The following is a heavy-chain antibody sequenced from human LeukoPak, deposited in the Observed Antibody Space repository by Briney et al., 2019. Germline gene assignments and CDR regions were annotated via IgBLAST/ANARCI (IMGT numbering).Heavy chain of an antibody. V-gene: IGHV3-23*01. J-gene: IGHJ4*02. Sequence: PGGSLRLSCAASGLTFSNYAMSWVRQAPGKGLQWVSAISGSGGDSYYADSVKGRFTISRDNSKNTLYLQMNSLRTEDTAVYYCGKDREVGSNWEHPDYWGQGTLVTVSS. D-gene: IGHD4-11*01. CDR2: ISGSGGDS. CDR1: GLTFSNYA. CDR3: GKDREVGSNWEHPDY.